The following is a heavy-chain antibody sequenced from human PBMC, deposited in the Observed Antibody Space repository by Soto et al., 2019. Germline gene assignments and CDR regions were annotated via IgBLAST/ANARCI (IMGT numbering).Heavy chain of an antibody. D-gene: IGHD4-17*01. CDR2: IHHSGST. CDR3: AREPWEGYGDYY. J-gene: IGHJ4*02. CDR1: GGSISSGYYY. V-gene: IGHV4-30-4*01. Sequence: SETLSLTCSVSGGSISSGYYYWSWIRQPPGKGLEWIGYIHHSGSTYYSPSLKSRVTTSVDTSKNQFSLKLSSVTAADTAVYYCAREPWEGYGDYYWGQGTLVTVSS.